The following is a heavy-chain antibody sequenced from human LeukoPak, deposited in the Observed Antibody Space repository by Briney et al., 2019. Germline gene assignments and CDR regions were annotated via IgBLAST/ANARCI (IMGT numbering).Heavy chain of an antibody. J-gene: IGHJ6*03. CDR2: ISSSSSYI. CDR3: ARDSGGDYYYYYMDV. V-gene: IGHV3-21*01. Sequence: GGSLRLSCAASGFTFSSYSMNWVRQAPGKGLEWVSSISSSSSYIYYADSVKGRFTISRDNAKNSLYLQMNSLRAEDTAVYYCARDSGGDYYYYYMDVWGKGTTVTISS. D-gene: IGHD3-16*01. CDR1: GFTFSSYS.